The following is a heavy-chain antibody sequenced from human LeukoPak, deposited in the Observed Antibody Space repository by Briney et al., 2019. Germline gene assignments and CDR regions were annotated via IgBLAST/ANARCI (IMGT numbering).Heavy chain of an antibody. CDR3: AVPKLERQVVGC. CDR2: INPNTGDT. Sequence: ASVKVSCKASGFTFNAYYIHWVRQAPGQGLEWMGWINPNTGDTNYAQKFQGRVTMTRDTSISTAYMELSRLRSDDTAVYYCAVPKLERQVVGCWGQGTMVTVSS. V-gene: IGHV1-2*02. J-gene: IGHJ3*01. CDR1: GFTFNAYY. D-gene: IGHD1-1*01.